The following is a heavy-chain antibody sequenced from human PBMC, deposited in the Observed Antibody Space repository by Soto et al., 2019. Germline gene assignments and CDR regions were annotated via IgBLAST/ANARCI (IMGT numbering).Heavy chain of an antibody. J-gene: IGHJ6*02. D-gene: IGHD5-18*01. CDR2: IWYDGSNK. Sequence: GGSLRLSCAASGFTFSSYGMHWVRQAPGKGLEWVAVIWYDGSNKYYADSVKGRFTISRDNSKNTLYLQMNSLRAEDTAVYYCARDMEYRYSYVTGGMDVWGQGTTVTVSS. V-gene: IGHV3-33*01. CDR3: ARDMEYRYSYVTGGMDV. CDR1: GFTFSSYG.